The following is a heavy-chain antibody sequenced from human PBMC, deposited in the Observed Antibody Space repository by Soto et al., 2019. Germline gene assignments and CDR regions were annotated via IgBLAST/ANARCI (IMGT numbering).Heavy chain of an antibody. CDR2: ISYDGSDK. D-gene: IGHD2-2*01. V-gene: IGHV3-30-3*01. Sequence: QGQLVESGRDMVQPGRSLRLSCAASGFTFSHYPMHWVRQAPGKGLEWVAAISYDGSDKYYAESLKGRFTISRDNPRKTLYLQPESVTSDDTAVYYCAIQLGSREVPASLGGFDIWGRGTLVTVSS. J-gene: IGHJ3*02. CDR1: GFTFSHYP. CDR3: AIQLGSREVPASLGGFDI.